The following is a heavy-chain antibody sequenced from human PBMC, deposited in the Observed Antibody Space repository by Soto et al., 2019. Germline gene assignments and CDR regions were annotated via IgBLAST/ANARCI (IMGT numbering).Heavy chain of an antibody. CDR2: ISAYNGNT. V-gene: IGHV1-18*04. Sequence: QVQLVQSGAEVKKPGASVKVSCKASGYTFTLYGISWVRQAPGQGLEWMGWISAYNGNTNYAQKLQRSVTMTTDTSTITAYMERRSLRSDDTAVYYCARDDKGLERHYFDYWGQGTRVTFAS. D-gene: IGHD1-1*01. CDR1: GYTFTLYG. J-gene: IGHJ4*02. CDR3: ARDDKGLERHYFDY.